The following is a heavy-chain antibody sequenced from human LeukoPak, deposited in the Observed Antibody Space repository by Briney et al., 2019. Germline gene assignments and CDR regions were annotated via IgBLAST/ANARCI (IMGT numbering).Heavy chain of an antibody. CDR3: ARRSPMNDAFDI. CDR2: IYPGDSDT. CDR1: GYSFSNYW. D-gene: IGHD3-22*01. J-gene: IGHJ3*02. V-gene: IGHV5-51*01. Sequence: GESLKISCKGSGYSFSNYWIGWVLQMPGRGLGWMGIIYPGDSDTRYSPSFQGQVTISADKSISTAYLQWSSLKASDTAMYYCARRSPMNDAFDIWGQGTMVTVSS.